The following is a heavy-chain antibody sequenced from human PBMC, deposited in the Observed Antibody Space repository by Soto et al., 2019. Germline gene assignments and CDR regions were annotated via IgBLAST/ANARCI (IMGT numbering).Heavy chain of an antibody. V-gene: IGHV3-66*01. CDR2: LFSGGGT. Sequence: GGSLRLSCAASGFSVSLNYVSWVRQAPGKGLEWVSLLFSGGGTYYADSVKGRFTVSRDDSKNTLYLQMNSLRVDDSAVYYCVRRGYCAAGICYSIYSFDIWGQGTRVTVSS. CDR3: VRRGYCAAGICYSIYSFDI. J-gene: IGHJ3*02. CDR1: GFSVSLNY. D-gene: IGHD2-15*01.